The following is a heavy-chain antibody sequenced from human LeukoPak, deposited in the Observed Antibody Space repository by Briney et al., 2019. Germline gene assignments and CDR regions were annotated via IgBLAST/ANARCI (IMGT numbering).Heavy chain of an antibody. Sequence: SQTLSLTCAISGDSVSSNSVAWSWIRQSPSRGLEWLGRTYYRSKWYNDYALSVKSRITINPDTSESQFSLQLNSVTPEDTAVYYCARWLHDVSGFDIWAQGTMVTVSS. J-gene: IGHJ3*02. D-gene: IGHD5-24*01. CDR2: TYYRSKWYN. CDR3: ARWLHDVSGFDI. CDR1: GDSVSSNSVA. V-gene: IGHV6-1*01.